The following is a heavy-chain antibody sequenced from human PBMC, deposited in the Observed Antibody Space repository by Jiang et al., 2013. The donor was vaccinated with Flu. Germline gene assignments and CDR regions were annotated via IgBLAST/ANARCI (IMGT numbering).Heavy chain of an antibody. CDR2: IFPAESET. CDR1: GYIFANYW. Sequence: QLVESGAEVKSRGESLKISCTASGYIFANYWIGWVRQMPGKGLEWMGIIFPAESETRYSPSFEGQVTISADKSISTAYLQWNSLKASDTAVYYCARQRFFDYWGQGTLVTVSP. V-gene: IGHV5-51*01. CDR3: ARQRFFDY. J-gene: IGHJ4*02.